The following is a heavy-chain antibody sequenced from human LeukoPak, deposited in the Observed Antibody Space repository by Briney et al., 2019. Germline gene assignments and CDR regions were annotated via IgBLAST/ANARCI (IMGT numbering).Heavy chain of an antibody. CDR3: ATFLRRGGSDYGYFEY. Sequence: ASVKVSCKVSGYILTEFSMHWVRQGPGKGLEWMGGFDPEDGETIYAQKFQGRVTLTEDTSTDTAYMELSSLRSEDTAVYFCATFLRRGGSDYGYFEYWGQGTLVTVSS. J-gene: IGHJ4*02. CDR2: FDPEDGET. D-gene: IGHD1-26*01. V-gene: IGHV1-24*01. CDR1: GYILTEFS.